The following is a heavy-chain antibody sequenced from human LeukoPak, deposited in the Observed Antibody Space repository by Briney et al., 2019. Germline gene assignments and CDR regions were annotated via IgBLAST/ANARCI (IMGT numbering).Heavy chain of an antibody. CDR1: AFTFSTYA. J-gene: IGHJ2*01. CDR3: AKTPRESSGREYFDL. V-gene: IGHV3-23*01. Sequence: GGSLRLSCAASAFTFSTYAMSWVRQAPGKGLEWVSSVSGSGGSTYYADSVKGRFTISRDNSKNTLYLQMNSLRAEDTAEYYCAKTPRESSGREYFDLWGRGTLVTVSS. CDR2: VSGSGGST. D-gene: IGHD6-19*01.